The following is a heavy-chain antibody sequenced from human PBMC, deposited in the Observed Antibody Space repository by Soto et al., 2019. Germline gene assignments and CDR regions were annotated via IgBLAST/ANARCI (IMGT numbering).Heavy chain of an antibody. V-gene: IGHV1-69*12. CDR1: GGTLSSYS. CDR3: ASQQLGLTIVRGIDV. CDR2: IVPIFGTA. D-gene: IGHD6-6*01. Sequence: QVQLVQSGAEVKKPGSSVKVSCKASGGTLSSYSISWVRQAPGQGLEWMGGIVPIFGTANYAQKFQGRVTITADETTSIASMELCSLRSEDTAVYYCASQQLGLTIVRGIDVWGQGTTVTVSS. J-gene: IGHJ6*02.